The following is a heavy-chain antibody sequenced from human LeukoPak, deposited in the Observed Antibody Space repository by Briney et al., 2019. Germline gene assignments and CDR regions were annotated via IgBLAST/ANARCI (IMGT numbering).Heavy chain of an antibody. J-gene: IGHJ4*02. V-gene: IGHV1-18*01. CDR3: PYVFRREGATTLSSY. CDR2: ISAYNGNT. D-gene: IGHD1-26*01. CDR1: GGTHRSYA. Sequence: GASVKVSCKASGGTHRSYAISWVRQAPGQGLEWMVWISAYNGNTNYAQKLQGRVTMTTDTSTSTAYMELRSLYSYDTAVYYCPYVFRREGATTLSSYWGQGTLVTVSS.